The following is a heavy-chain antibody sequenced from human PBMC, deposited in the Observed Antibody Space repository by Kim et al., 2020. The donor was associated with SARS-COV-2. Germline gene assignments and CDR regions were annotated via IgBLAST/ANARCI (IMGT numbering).Heavy chain of an antibody. D-gene: IGHD4-4*01. V-gene: IGHV1-69*13. CDR2: IIPIFGTA. CDR3: ARGGTTVFPYYYYGMDV. Sequence: PSVKVSCKASGGTFSSYAISWVRQAPGQGLEWMGGIIPIFGTANYAQKFQGRVTITADESTSTAYMELSSLRSEDTAVYYCARGGTTVFPYYYYGMDVWGQGTTVTVSS. CDR1: GGTFSSYA. J-gene: IGHJ6*02.